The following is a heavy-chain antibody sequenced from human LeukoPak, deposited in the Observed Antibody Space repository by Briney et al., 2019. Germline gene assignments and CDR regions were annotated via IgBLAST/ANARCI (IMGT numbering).Heavy chain of an antibody. J-gene: IGHJ4*02. CDR1: GYTFTSYG. CDR2: ISAYNGNT. D-gene: IGHD2-2*01. V-gene: IGHV1-18*04. Sequence: ASVKVSCKASGYTFTSYGISWVRQAPGQGLEWIGWISAYNGNTNYAQKLQGRVTMTTDTSTSTAYMELRSLRSDDTAVYYCARVSPRDDCSSTSCYGNFDYWGQGTLVTVSS. CDR3: ARVSPRDDCSSTSCYGNFDY.